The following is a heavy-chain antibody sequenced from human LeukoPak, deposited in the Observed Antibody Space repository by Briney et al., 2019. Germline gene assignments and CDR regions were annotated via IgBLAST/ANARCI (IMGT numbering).Heavy chain of an antibody. CDR3: ARVNLWFGESYQRTGGIDY. D-gene: IGHD3-10*01. CDR1: GFTFSTFA. CDR2: IFPSGGEI. Sequence: GGSLRLSCAASGFTFSTFAMIWVRQPPGKGLEWVSSIFPSGGEIHYADSVRGRFTISRDNSKSTLSLQMNSLRAEDTAVYYCARVNLWFGESYQRTGGIDYWGQGTLVTVSS. V-gene: IGHV3-23*01. J-gene: IGHJ4*02.